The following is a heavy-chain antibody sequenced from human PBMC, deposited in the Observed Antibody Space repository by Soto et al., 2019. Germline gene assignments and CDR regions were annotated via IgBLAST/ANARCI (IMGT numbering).Heavy chain of an antibody. CDR2: NIPIFGTA. V-gene: IGHV1-69*12. Sequence: QIQLVQSGTEVKKPGSSVKVSCKASGGTFSSYAISWVRQAPGQGLEWMGGNIPIFGTANYAQKFQGRVTITADESTSTAYMELSSLRSEDTAVYYCARVKGVRNYFDCSGLFVYWGQGTLVTVSS. D-gene: IGHD3-22*01. J-gene: IGHJ4*02. CDR3: ARVKGVRNYFDCSGLFVY. CDR1: GGTFSSYA.